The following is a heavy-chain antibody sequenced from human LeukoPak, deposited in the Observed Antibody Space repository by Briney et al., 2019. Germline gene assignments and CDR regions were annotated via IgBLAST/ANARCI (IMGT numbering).Heavy chain of an antibody. J-gene: IGHJ4*02. CDR2: IYYSGST. CDR3: ARARWSGYYIDTVYYFDY. CDR1: GGSISSGDYY. D-gene: IGHD3-3*01. Sequence: SQTLSLTCTVSGGSISSGDYYWSWIRQPPGKGLEWIGYIYYSGSTYYNPSLKSRVTISVDTSKNQFSLKLSSVTAADTAVYYCARARWSGYYIDTVYYFDYWGQGTLVTVSS. V-gene: IGHV4-30-4*08.